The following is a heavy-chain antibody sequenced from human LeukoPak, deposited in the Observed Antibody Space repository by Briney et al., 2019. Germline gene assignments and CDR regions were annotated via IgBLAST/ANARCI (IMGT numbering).Heavy chain of an antibody. J-gene: IGHJ6*03. V-gene: IGHV4-4*07. D-gene: IGHD2-2*01. CDR1: GGSISSYY. CDR2: IYTSGST. Sequence: SETLSLTCTVSGGSISSYYWSWIRQPAGKGLEWIGRIYTSGSTNYSPSLKSRVTISVDTSKNQFSLKLSTVTAADTAVYYCAREGGSTSLWDYYYYMDVWGKGTTVTVSS. CDR3: AREGGSTSLWDYYYYMDV.